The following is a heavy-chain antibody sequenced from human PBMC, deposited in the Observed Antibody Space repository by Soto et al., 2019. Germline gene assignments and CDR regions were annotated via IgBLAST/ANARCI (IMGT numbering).Heavy chain of an antibody. V-gene: IGHV4-31*03. CDR3: ARYGSGSYYPTTFDY. CDR1: GGSISSGAYY. D-gene: IGHD3-10*01. CDR2: IYYSGST. J-gene: IGHJ4*02. Sequence: QVQLQESGPGLVKPSQTLSLTRTVSGGSISSGAYYWSWIRQHPGKGLECIGYIYYSGSTYYNPSLKSRVTISVDTSENQFSLKLSSVTAADTAVYYCARYGSGSYYPTTFDYWGQGTLVTVSS.